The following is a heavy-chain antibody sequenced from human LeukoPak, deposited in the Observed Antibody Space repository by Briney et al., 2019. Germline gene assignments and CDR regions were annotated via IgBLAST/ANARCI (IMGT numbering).Heavy chain of an antibody. CDR1: GFTFTRFA. CDR2: ISYDGSNK. V-gene: IGHV3-30*04. J-gene: IGHJ4*02. CDR3: ARELTSSGPDF. D-gene: IGHD5-12*01. Sequence: GGSLRLSCAASGFTFTRFAMYWVRQAPGKGLEWVALISYDGSNKYYADSVKGRFTISRDNSKNTVYLQMNSPRAEDTAVYYCARELTSSGPDFWGPGTLVTVSS.